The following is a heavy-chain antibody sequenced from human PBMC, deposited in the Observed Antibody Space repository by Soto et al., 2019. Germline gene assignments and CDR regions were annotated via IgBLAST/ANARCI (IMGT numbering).Heavy chain of an antibody. J-gene: IGHJ4*02. CDR2: INPSGDIT. V-gene: IGHV3-23*01. Sequence: EEQLLASGGGLVQPGGSLRLSCAASGLTFSRYAMSWVRQAPGKGLEWVSIINPSGDITYYGDSVKGRFTISRDNSKNTASLQMNSLRAEDTAVYYCAKSLSSCALTTYYFDYRGQGTLVTVSS. CDR1: GLTFSRYA. CDR3: AKSLSSCALTTYYFDY. D-gene: IGHD4-17*01.